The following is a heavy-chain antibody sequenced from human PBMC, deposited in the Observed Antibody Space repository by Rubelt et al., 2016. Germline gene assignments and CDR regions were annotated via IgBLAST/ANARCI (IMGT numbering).Heavy chain of an antibody. CDR2: WYDGSNK. CDR3: ATIENKARYYDILTGYRSFNWFDP. Sequence: WYDGSNKYYADSVKGRFTISRDNSKNTLYLQMNSLRSEDTAVYYCATIENKARYYDILTGYRSFNWFDPWGQGTLVTVSS. D-gene: IGHD3-9*01. J-gene: IGHJ5*02. V-gene: IGHV3-33*01.